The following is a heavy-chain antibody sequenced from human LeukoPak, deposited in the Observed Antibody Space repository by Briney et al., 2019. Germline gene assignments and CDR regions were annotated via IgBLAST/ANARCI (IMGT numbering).Heavy chain of an antibody. D-gene: IGHD1-7*01. CDR3: ARQNYGAATIKY. CDR1: GGSISSSSYY. CDR2: IYYSGST. V-gene: IGHV4-39*01. J-gene: IGHJ4*02. Sequence: SETLSLTCTVSGGSISSSSYYWGWIRQPPGKGLEWIGSIYYSGSTHYNPSLKSRVTISVDTSKNQFSLKLSSVTAADTAMYYCARQNYGAATIKYWGQGTLVTVSS.